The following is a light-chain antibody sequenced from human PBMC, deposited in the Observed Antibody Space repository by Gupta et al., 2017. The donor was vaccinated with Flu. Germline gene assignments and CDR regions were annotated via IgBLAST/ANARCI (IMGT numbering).Light chain of an antibody. CDR2: EVS. CDR1: SSDVGCYNL. J-gene: IGLJ1*01. CDR3: CSYAGSSTLV. Sequence: SITISCTGTSSDVGCYNLGSWNQQHRSKAPTLLIYEVSKRPSGFSKRFAGSKSGTTSSLTISGLQAEDEDDDYCCSYAGSSTLVFGTGTKVTVL. V-gene: IGLV2-23*02.